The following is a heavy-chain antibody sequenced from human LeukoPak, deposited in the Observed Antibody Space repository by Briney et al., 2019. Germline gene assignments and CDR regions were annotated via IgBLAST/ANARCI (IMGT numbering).Heavy chain of an antibody. V-gene: IGHV4-34*01. CDR3: ARGRGYSYGYPDY. Sequence: SETLPLTCAVYGGSFSGYYWSWIRQPPGKGLEWIGEINHSGSTNYNPSLKTRVTISVDTSKNQFSLKLSSVTAADTAVYYCARGRGYSYGYPDYWGQGTLVTVSS. CDR2: INHSGST. J-gene: IGHJ4*02. D-gene: IGHD5-18*01. CDR1: GGSFSGYY.